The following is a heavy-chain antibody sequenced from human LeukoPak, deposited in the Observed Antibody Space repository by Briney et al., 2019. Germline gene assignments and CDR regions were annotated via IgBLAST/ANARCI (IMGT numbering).Heavy chain of an antibody. D-gene: IGHD3-9*01. CDR2: INHSGST. CDR1: GGSFSGYY. J-gene: IGHJ4*02. CDR3: ARAPSRGRALRYFDWPY. Sequence: SETLSLTCAVYGGSFSGYYWSWIRQPPGKGLEWIGEINHSGSTNYNPSLKSRVTISVDTSKNQFSLKLSSVTAADTAVYYCARAPSRGRALRYFDWPYWGQGTLVTVSS. V-gene: IGHV4-34*01.